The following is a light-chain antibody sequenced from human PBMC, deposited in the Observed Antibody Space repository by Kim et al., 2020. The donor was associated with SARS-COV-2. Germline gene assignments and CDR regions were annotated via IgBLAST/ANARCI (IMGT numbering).Light chain of an antibody. Sequence: DIVLTQSPGTLSLSPGERATLSCRASQIVSNNFLAWYQQRPGQSPRLLIYGATNRATGIPDRFSGSGSGTDFTLTISRLESEDLAVYHCQQYGNFPFTFGEGTKVDIK. V-gene: IGKV3-20*01. CDR2: GAT. CDR3: QQYGNFPFT. CDR1: QIVSNNF. J-gene: IGKJ4*01.